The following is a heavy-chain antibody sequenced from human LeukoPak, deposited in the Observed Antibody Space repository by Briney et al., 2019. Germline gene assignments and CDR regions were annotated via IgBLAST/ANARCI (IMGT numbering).Heavy chain of an antibody. Sequence: GGSLRLSCAASGFTFSSYSMNWVRQAPGKGLEWVSSISSSSSYIYYADSVKGRFTISRDNAKNSLYLQMNSLRAEDTAVYYCARGYCSGGSCDGGYWGQGTLVTVSS. D-gene: IGHD2-15*01. J-gene: IGHJ4*02. CDR2: ISSSSSYI. V-gene: IGHV3-21*01. CDR3: ARGYCSGGSCDGGY. CDR1: GFTFSSYS.